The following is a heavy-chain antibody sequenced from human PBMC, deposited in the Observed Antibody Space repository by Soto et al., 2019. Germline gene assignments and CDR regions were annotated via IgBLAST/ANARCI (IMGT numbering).Heavy chain of an antibody. V-gene: IGHV3-30*03. Sequence: GGSLRLSCAASGFTFSSYGMHWVRQAPGKGLEWVAVISYDGSDKYYADSVKGRFTISRDNSKNTLYLQMNSLRAEDTAVYYCAAGIAATGVKWYFDLWGRGTLVTVSS. D-gene: IGHD6-13*01. CDR3: AAGIAATGVKWYFDL. CDR2: ISYDGSDK. J-gene: IGHJ2*01. CDR1: GFTFSSYG.